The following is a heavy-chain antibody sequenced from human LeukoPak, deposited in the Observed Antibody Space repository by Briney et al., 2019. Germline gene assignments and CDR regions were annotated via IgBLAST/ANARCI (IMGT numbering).Heavy chain of an antibody. V-gene: IGHV3-15*07. CDR2: IKSKTDGGTT. Sequence: GGSLRLSCAASGFTFSNAWMNWVRQAPGKGLEWVGRIKSKTDGGTTDYAAPVKGRFTTSRDDSKNTLYLQMNSLKTEDTAVYYCTTFAWELLFRSIDYWGQGTLVTVSS. CDR3: TTFAWELLFRSIDY. CDR1: GFTFSNAW. J-gene: IGHJ4*02. D-gene: IGHD1-26*01.